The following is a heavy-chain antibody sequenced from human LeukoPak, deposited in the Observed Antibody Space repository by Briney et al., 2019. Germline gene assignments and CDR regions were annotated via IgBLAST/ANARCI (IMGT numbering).Heavy chain of an antibody. CDR2: ISAYNGNT. CDR1: GYTFTSYG. CDR3: ARDLGIAVAGRYFDY. V-gene: IGHV1-18*04. D-gene: IGHD6-19*01. Sequence: GASVKVSCEASGYTFTSYGISWVRQAPGQGLEWMGWISAYNGNTNYAQKLQGRVTMTTDTSTSTAYMELRSLRSDDTAVYYCARDLGIAVAGRYFDYWGQGTLVTVSS. J-gene: IGHJ4*02.